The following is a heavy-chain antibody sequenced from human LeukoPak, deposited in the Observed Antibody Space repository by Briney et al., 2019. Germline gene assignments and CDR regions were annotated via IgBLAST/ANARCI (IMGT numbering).Heavy chain of an antibody. D-gene: IGHD6-19*01. J-gene: IGHJ4*02. Sequence: SETLSLTYTVSGGSISSYYWSWIRQPPGKGLEWIGYIYYSGSTNYNPSLKSRVTISVDTSKNQFSLKLSSVTAADTAVYYCARSTVAGTPLDYWGQGTLVTVSS. V-gene: IGHV4-59*01. CDR2: IYYSGST. CDR3: ARSTVAGTPLDY. CDR1: GGSISSYY.